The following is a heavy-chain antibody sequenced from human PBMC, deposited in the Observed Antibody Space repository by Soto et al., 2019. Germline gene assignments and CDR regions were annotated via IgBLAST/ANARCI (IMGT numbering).Heavy chain of an antibody. CDR1: GFIFSSHG. Sequence: QEHLVESGGGVVQPGRSLRLSCVASGFIFSSHGMHWVRQAPGKGLEWVAVISHDGSNPHYGDSVKGRFTISRDNSKNTLYLQMDSLRGDDTAVYYCVKDLSSSWRYYAMYVWGQGTTVTVSS. D-gene: IGHD6-13*01. CDR2: ISHDGSNP. J-gene: IGHJ6*02. CDR3: VKDLSSSWRYYAMYV. V-gene: IGHV3-30*18.